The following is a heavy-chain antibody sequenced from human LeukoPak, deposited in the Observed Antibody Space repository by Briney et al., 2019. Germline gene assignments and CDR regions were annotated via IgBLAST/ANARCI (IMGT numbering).Heavy chain of an antibody. D-gene: IGHD4-23*01. V-gene: IGHV3-23*01. CDR2: ISSSGSGGNT. CDR3: AGLETVVPGY. CDR1: GVTLSSYA. Sequence: PGGSLRPSCAASGVTLSSYAMSWARQAPGKGLEWVSGISSSGSGGNTYYADSVKGRFTISRDSSKNTLFLHMNTLRAEDTAVYYCAGLETVVPGYWGQGTLVTVSS. J-gene: IGHJ4*02.